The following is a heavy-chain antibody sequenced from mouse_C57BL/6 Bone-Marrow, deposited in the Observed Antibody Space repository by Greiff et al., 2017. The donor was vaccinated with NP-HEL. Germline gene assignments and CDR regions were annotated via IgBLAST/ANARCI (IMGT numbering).Heavy chain of an antibody. CDR2: INPNYGTT. V-gene: IGHV1-39*01. D-gene: IGHD1-1*01. J-gene: IGHJ2*01. CDR1: GYSFTDYN. Sequence: EVKLVESGPELVKPGASVKISCKASGYSFTDYNMNWVKQSNGKSLEWIGVINPNYGTTSYNQKFKGKATLTVDQSSSTAYMQLNSLTSEDSAVYYCARSRVTTVVATDFDYWGQGTTLTVSS. CDR3: ARSRVTTVVATDFDY.